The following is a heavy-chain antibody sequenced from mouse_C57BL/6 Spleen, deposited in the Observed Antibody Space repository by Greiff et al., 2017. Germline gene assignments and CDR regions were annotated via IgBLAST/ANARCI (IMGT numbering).Heavy chain of an antibody. Sequence: QVQLQQSGAELVRPGASVTLSCKASGYTFTDYEMHWVKQTPVHGLEWIGAIDPETGGTAYNQKFKGKAILTADKSSSTAYMELRSLTSEDSAVYYCTRRNWVDWYCDVWGTGTTVTVSS. D-gene: IGHD4-1*01. CDR1: GYTFTDYE. CDR2: IDPETGGT. J-gene: IGHJ1*03. V-gene: IGHV1-15*01. CDR3: TRRNWVDWYCDV.